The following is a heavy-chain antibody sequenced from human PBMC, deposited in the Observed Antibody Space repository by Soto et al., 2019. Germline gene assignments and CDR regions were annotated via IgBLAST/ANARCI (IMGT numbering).Heavy chain of an antibody. V-gene: IGHV4-31*03. Sequence: SETLSLTCTVSGVSISSSGYFWTWIRHHPGKGLEWIGYTSYSGSAYYNPSLKSRVTISLDTSKNQFSLNLSSLSAADTAVYFCARGQPLDYWGQGTLVTVSS. CDR1: GVSISSSGYF. CDR3: ARGQPLDY. J-gene: IGHJ4*02. CDR2: TSYSGSA.